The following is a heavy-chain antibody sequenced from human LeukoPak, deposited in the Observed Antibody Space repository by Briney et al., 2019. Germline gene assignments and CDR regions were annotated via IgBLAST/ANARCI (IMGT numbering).Heavy chain of an antibody. D-gene: IGHD6-13*01. V-gene: IGHV3-30*18. Sequence: PGRSLRLSCAASGFTFSSYGMHWVRQAPGKGLEWVAVITYDGGNKYHADSVKGRFTISSDNSKNTLYLQMNSLRAEDTAVYYCAKDRGSSSSAYGMDVWGQGTTVTVSS. CDR3: AKDRGSSSSAYGMDV. J-gene: IGHJ6*02. CDR2: ITYDGGNK. CDR1: GFTFSSYG.